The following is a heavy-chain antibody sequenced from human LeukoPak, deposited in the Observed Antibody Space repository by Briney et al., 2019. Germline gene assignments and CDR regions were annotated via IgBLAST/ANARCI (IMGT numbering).Heavy chain of an antibody. V-gene: IGHV3-21*01. CDR3: ARGYSYGYVDY. J-gene: IGHJ4*02. Sequence: WVSSISSSSSYIYYADSVKGRFTISRDSAKNSLYLQMNSLRAEDTAVYYCARGYSYGYVDYWGQGTLVTVSS. D-gene: IGHD5-18*01. CDR2: ISSSSSYI.